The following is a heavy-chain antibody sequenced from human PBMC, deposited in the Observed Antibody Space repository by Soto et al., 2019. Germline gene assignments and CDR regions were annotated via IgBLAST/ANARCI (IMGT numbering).Heavy chain of an antibody. CDR1: EFTFSSYG. V-gene: IGHV3-30*18. CDR3: AKDKALAGNARSYFDY. CDR2: ISYDGSNK. J-gene: IGHJ4*02. Sequence: QMQLVESGGGVVQPGRSLRLSCAASEFTFSSYGMHWVRQAPGKGLEWVAVISYDGSNKYYADSVKGRFTISRDNSKNTLYLQMNSLRAEDTAVYYCAKDKALAGNARSYFDYWGQGTLVTVSS. D-gene: IGHD6-19*01.